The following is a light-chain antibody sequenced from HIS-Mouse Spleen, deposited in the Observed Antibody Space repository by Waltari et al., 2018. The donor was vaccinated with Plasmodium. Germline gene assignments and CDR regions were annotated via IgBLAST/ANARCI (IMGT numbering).Light chain of an antibody. CDR2: EVS. CDR1: SSDVGGYNY. J-gene: IGLJ3*02. V-gene: IGLV2-14*01. Sequence: QSALTQPASVSGSPGQSITISCTGTSSDVGGYNYVSWYQQHPGKAPKLMIYEVSNRPSGVSNRFSGSKSGNTAVLPISGLQAEDEADYYCSSYTSSSTRVFGGGTKLTVL. CDR3: SSYTSSSTRV.